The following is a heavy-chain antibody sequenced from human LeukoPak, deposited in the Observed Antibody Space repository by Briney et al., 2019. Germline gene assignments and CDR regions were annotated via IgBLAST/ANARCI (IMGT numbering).Heavy chain of an antibody. J-gene: IGHJ5*02. Sequence: GGSLRLPCAASGFTFSSYSMDWVRQAPGKGLEWVSSISSSSSYIYYADSVKGRFTISRDNAKNSLYLQMNSLRAEDTAVYYCARDTYGSGSYYWFDPWGQGTLVTVSS. V-gene: IGHV3-21*01. D-gene: IGHD3-10*01. CDR3: ARDTYGSGSYYWFDP. CDR1: GFTFSSYS. CDR2: ISSSSSYI.